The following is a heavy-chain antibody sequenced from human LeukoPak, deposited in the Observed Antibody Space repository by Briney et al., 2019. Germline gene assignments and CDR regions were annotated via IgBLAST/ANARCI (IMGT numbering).Heavy chain of an antibody. Sequence: SETLSLTCAVYGGSFRGYYWSWIPQPPGKGLEWIGEINHRGSTKYNPSLKSRVTISVDTSKNQFSLNLRSATAADTAVYYCARGDILTGYSYWGQGTLVTVSS. V-gene: IGHV4-34*01. CDR3: ARGDILTGYSY. CDR1: GGSFRGYY. CDR2: INHRGST. J-gene: IGHJ4*02. D-gene: IGHD3-9*01.